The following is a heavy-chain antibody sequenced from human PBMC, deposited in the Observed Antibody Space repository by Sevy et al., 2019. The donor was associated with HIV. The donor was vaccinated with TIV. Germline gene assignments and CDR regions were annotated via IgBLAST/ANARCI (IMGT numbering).Heavy chain of an antibody. Sequence: SETLSLTCTVSGGSISSYHWSWIRQPPGKGLEWIGYIYYSGSTNYNPSLKSRVTISVDTSKNQFSLKLSSVTAADTAVYYCAREGPYGDYFNWFDPWGQGTLVTVSS. CDR3: AREGPYGDYFNWFDP. V-gene: IGHV4-59*01. D-gene: IGHD4-17*01. CDR1: GGSISSYH. J-gene: IGHJ5*02. CDR2: IYYSGST.